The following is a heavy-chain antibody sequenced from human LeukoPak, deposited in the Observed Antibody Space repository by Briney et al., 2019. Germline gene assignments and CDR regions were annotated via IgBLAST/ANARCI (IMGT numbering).Heavy chain of an antibody. CDR1: GGSISSYY. CDR3: ASFPGYSSGWPFDY. Sequence: SETLSLTCTVSGGSISSYYWSWIRQPPGKGLEWIGYTYYSGSTNYNPSLKSRVTISVDTSKNQFSLKLSSVTAADTAVYYCASFPGYSSGWPFDYWGQGTLVTVSS. V-gene: IGHV4-59*01. D-gene: IGHD6-19*01. CDR2: TYYSGST. J-gene: IGHJ4*02.